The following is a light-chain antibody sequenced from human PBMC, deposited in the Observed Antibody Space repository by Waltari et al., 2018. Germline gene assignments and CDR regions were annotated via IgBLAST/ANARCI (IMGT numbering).Light chain of an antibody. CDR3: QQRRSWPLT. CDR1: QSVYSY. Sequence: EIVLTQSPATLPLSPGDRASISCRASQSVYSYLGWYQQKPGQAPRLLIYDVFNRATGIPARFSGSGSGTDFTLTISSLEPEDFAVYYCQQRRSWPLTFGGGTKVEIK. CDR2: DVF. J-gene: IGKJ4*01. V-gene: IGKV3-11*01.